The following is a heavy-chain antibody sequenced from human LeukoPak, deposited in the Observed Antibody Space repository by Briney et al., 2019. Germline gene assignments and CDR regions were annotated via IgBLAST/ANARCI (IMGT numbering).Heavy chain of an antibody. CDR3: ARDISRVGGSGSYLYYYYYYMDV. J-gene: IGHJ6*03. V-gene: IGHV1-18*01. D-gene: IGHD3-10*01. CDR1: GYTFTSYG. CDR2: ISAYNGNT. Sequence: GASVKVSCKASGYTFTSYGISWVQQAPGQGLEWMGWISAYNGNTNYAQKLQGRVTMTTDTSTSTAYMELRSLRSDDTAVYYCARDISRVGGSGSYLYYYYYYMDVWGKGTTVTVSS.